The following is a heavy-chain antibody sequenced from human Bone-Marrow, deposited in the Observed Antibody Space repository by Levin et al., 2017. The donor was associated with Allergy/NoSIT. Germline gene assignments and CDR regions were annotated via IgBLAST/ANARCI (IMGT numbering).Heavy chain of an antibody. D-gene: IGHD3-10*01. CDR3: AKAGGRSWFDP. V-gene: IGHV1-2*02. CDR2: INCNSGDT. Sequence: PGASVKVSCKTSGYSFPGSYIHWVRQAPGQGLEWMGRINCNSGDTKSTQKFQGRVAMTRDTSIGTAYMELSGLRSDDAAVYFCAKAGGRSWFDPWGQGTLVTVSS. CDR1: GYSFPGSY. J-gene: IGHJ5*02.